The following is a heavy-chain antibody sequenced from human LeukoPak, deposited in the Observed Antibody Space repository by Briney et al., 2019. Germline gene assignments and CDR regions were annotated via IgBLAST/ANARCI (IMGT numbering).Heavy chain of an antibody. CDR1: GFTFSSYS. Sequence: GGSLRLSCAASGFTFSSYSMNWVRQAPGKGLEWVSSISSSSSYIYYADSVKGRFTISRDNAKNSLYLQMNSLRAEDTAVYYCARIREHDQLLIIDYWGQGTLVTVSS. D-gene: IGHD2-2*01. V-gene: IGHV3-21*01. CDR2: ISSSSSYI. J-gene: IGHJ4*02. CDR3: ARIREHDQLLIIDY.